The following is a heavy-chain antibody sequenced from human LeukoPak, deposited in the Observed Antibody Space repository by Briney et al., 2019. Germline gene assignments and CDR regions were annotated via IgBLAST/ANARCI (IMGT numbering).Heavy chain of an antibody. CDR3: AREDAFDI. Sequence: RPGGSLRLSCAASGFTFSTYSMNWVRQAPGKGLEWVSSISSTSSYIYYADSVKGRFTISRDNAKNSLYLRMNSLRAEDTAVYYCAREDAFDIWGQGTMVTVSS. J-gene: IGHJ3*02. CDR2: ISSTSSYI. CDR1: GFTFSTYS. V-gene: IGHV3-21*01.